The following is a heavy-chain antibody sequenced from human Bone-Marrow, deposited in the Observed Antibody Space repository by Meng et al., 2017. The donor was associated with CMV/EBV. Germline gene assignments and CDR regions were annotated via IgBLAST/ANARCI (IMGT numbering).Heavy chain of an antibody. CDR3: AKDKSAGGYYYFDY. D-gene: IGHD3-3*01. Sequence: GGSLRLSCAASGFTFSSYGMHWVRQAPGKGLEWVAFIRYDGSNKYYADSVKGRFTISRDSSKNTLYLQMNSLRAEDTAVYYCAKDKSAGGYYYFDYWGQGTLVTVSS. CDR1: GFTFSSYG. J-gene: IGHJ4*02. CDR2: IRYDGSNK. V-gene: IGHV3-30*02.